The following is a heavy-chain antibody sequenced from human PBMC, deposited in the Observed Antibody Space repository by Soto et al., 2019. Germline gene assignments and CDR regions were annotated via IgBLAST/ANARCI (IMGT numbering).Heavy chain of an antibody. CDR2: LSDGGGST. CDR1: GFTFSNYA. V-gene: IGHV3-23*01. CDR3: AKEGTSRPYNWFDP. Sequence: EVQLLESGGGLVQPGGSLRLSCAASGFTFSNYAMSWVRQAPGKGLEWVSGLSDGGGSTFYADSVKGRFTISRDNAKNTLYLQMSSLRAEDTAVYDCAKEGTSRPYNWFDPWGQGTLVIVSS. J-gene: IGHJ5*02. D-gene: IGHD6-6*01.